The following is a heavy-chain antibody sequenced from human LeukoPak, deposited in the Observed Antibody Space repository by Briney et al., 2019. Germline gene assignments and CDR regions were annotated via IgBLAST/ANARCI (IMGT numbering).Heavy chain of an antibody. V-gene: IGHV3-23*01. J-gene: IGHJ4*02. CDR2: ISSSGAST. CDR3: TTVRGCGGDCYYLDY. Sequence: GGSLRLSCAASGFNFRSHAMCWIRQAPGKGLEWISTISSSGASTYYADSVKGRFTISRDNSKNTLYLQSDSPRAEDTAVYYCTTVRGCGGDCYYLDYWGQGTLVTVSS. CDR1: GFNFRSHA. D-gene: IGHD2-21*02.